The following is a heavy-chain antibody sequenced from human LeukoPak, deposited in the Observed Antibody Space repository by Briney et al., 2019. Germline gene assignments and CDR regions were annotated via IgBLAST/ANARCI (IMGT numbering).Heavy chain of an antibody. CDR2: IYYSGST. CDR3: ARGWGYIDY. J-gene: IGHJ4*02. V-gene: IGHV4-59*01. CDR1: AGSIRNYY. Sequence: SQTLSLTCTASAGSIRNYYWSWIRPPRGKGLEWIVYIYYSGSTNCNPSFKSRVTISEDTSTTQFSLKLSSVTAADTAVYFCARGWGYIDYWGQGTLVTVSS. D-gene: IGHD7-27*01.